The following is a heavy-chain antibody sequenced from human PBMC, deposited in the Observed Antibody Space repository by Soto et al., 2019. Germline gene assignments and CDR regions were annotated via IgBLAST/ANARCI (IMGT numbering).Heavy chain of an antibody. CDR3: ASSSYDGSGPPLEAFDI. D-gene: IGHD3-22*01. CDR1: GYTFTYRY. V-gene: IGHV1-45*02. CDR2: ITPFNGNT. J-gene: IGHJ3*02. Sequence: ASVKVYCKASGYTFTYRYLHWVRQDTGQALEWMGWITPFNGNTNYAQKFRDRVTITRDRSMSTAYMELSSLRSEDTAMYYCASSSYDGSGPPLEAFDIWGQGTMVTVSS.